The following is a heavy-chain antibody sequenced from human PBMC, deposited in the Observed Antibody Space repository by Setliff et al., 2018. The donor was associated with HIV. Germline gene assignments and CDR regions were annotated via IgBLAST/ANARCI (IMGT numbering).Heavy chain of an antibody. CDR2: INPSGGST. CDR1: GYTFTSYY. D-gene: IGHD3-22*01. Sequence: ASVKVSCKASGYTFTSYYMHWVRQAPAQGLEWMGIINPSGGSTGYAQEFQGRVTMTRDTSTSTVYMELSSLRSEDTAVYYCARDTGYYDSTVSPPYNWFDPWGQGTQVTVSS. V-gene: IGHV1-46*01. CDR3: ARDTGYYDSTVSPPYNWFDP. J-gene: IGHJ5*02.